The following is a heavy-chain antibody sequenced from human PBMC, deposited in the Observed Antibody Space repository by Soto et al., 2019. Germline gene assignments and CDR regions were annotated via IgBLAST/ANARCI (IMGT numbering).Heavy chain of an antibody. CDR2: ISSTTNYI. CDR1: GFTFTRYS. CDR3: ARESEDLTSNFDY. V-gene: IGHV3-21*06. Sequence: GGSLRLSCAASGFTFTRYSMNWVRQAPGKGLEWVSSISSTTNYIYYGDSMKGRFTIPRDNAKNSLYLEMNSLRAEDTAVYYCARESEDLTSNFDYWGQGTLVTVSS. J-gene: IGHJ4*02.